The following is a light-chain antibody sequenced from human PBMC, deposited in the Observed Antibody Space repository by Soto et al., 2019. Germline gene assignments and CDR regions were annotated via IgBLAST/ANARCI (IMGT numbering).Light chain of an antibody. Sequence: QSVLTQPPSVSAAPGQKVAISCSGSSPNIGNDFVSWYQQLPGTAPKLLIYENHKRPSGIPDRFSGSKAGTSATLGITGLQIGDEADYYCETWDSSLSAAVFGGGTHLTVL. CDR1: SPNIGNDF. V-gene: IGLV1-51*02. CDR2: ENH. J-gene: IGLJ7*01. CDR3: ETWDSSLSAAV.